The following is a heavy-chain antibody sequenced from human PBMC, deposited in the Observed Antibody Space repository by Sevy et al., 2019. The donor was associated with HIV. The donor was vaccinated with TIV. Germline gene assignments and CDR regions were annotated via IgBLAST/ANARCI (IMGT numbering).Heavy chain of an antibody. CDR3: ERGGNPGQAASDI. CDR2: IRGDDENK. CDR1: GFTLSSHS. V-gene: IGHV3-48*02. Sequence: GGSLRLSCAVSGFTLSSHSMNWVRQAPGKGLEWLSHIRGDDENKYYADSVQGRFTISRDDASNSVHLQMNSLRDEDTAVYYCERGGNPGQAASDIWGQGTVVTVSS. J-gene: IGHJ3*02.